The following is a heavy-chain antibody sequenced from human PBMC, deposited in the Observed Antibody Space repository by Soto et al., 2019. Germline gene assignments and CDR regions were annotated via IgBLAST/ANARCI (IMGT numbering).Heavy chain of an antibody. CDR3: ADLSLGYCITTSGPPDY. Sequence: QVQLVQSGAEVKKPGSSVKVSCKASGGSFNTFAISWVRQAPGQGLEWMGGIIPAFGRVSYAQKFQGRVNISAADSTSTAYMDLSRLRPEDTAMYSCADLSLGYCITTSGPPDYWGQGTLVTVSS. V-gene: IGHV1-69*12. D-gene: IGHD2-2*01. CDR2: IIPAFGRV. CDR1: GGSFNTFA. J-gene: IGHJ4*02.